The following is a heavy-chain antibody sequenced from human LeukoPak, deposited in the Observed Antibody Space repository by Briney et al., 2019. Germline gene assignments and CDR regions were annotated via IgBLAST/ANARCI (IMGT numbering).Heavy chain of an antibody. J-gene: IGHJ6*03. D-gene: IGHD6-6*01. CDR1: GFTFNNYW. CDR2: IENNGRST. Sequence: GGSLRLSCEASGFTFNNYWMHWVRQAPGKGLVWVSHIENNGRSTNYADSVKGRFTISRDNTRNTLSLEMNNLRAEDTAVYYCARDRVAARQWGYYYYMDVWGKGTTVTVSS. V-gene: IGHV3-74*01. CDR3: ARDRVAARQWGYYYYMDV.